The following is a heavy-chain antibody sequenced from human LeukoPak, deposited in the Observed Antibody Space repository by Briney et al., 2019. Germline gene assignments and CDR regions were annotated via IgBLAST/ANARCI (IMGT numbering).Heavy chain of an antibody. V-gene: IGHV1-2*06. CDR3: TLLYYYDSSGYHKPDENWFDP. CDR1: GYTFTGYY. CDR2: INPNSGGT. J-gene: IGHJ5*02. D-gene: IGHD3-22*01. Sequence: GASVKVSCKASGYTFTGYYMHWVRQAPGQGLEWMGRINPNSGGTNYAQKFQGRVTMTRDTSISTAYMELSRLRSDDTAVYYCTLLYYYDSSGYHKPDENWFDPWGQGTLVTVPS.